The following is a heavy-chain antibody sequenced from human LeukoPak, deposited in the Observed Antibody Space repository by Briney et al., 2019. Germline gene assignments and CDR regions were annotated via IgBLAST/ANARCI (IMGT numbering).Heavy chain of an antibody. CDR3: ARACSSTSCLNGYYYYYYMDV. CDR1: GGSISSYY. CDR2: IYTSGST. V-gene: IGHV4-4*07. D-gene: IGHD2-2*01. J-gene: IGHJ6*03. Sequence: SETLSLTCTVSGGSISSYYWSWIRQPAGKGLEWSGSIYTSGSTNYNPSLKSRVTMSVDMSKNQFSLKLSSVTAADTAVYYCARACSSTSCLNGYYYYYYMDVWGKGTTVTVSS.